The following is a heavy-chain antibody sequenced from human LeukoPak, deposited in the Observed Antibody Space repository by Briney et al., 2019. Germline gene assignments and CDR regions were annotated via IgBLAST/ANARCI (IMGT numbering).Heavy chain of an antibody. CDR3: ARDLWYSGSRAPPRAFDI. CDR1: GFIFSSYE. J-gene: IGHJ3*02. V-gene: IGHV3-48*03. Sequence: GRSLRLSCEASGFIFSSYEMNWVRQAPGKGLEWVSFISSSGRTMYYADSVKGRFTVSRDNAKNSVYLQMNSLRAEDRAVYYCARDLWYSGSRAPPRAFDIWGQRTMVTVSS. D-gene: IGHD1-26*01. CDR2: ISSSGRTM.